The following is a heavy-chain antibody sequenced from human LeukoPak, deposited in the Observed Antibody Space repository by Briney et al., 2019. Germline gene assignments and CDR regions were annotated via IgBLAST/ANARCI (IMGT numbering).Heavy chain of an antibody. D-gene: IGHD3-16*01. CDR1: GFTFSGFA. V-gene: IGHV3-23*01. Sequence: GGSLRLSCAASGFTFSGFAMSWIRQAPGKGLEWASSISRSGESTFYADSVRGRFTISRDNSKNTVSLQMESLRAEDTALYYCAKDYAVGSIDYWGQGTLVTVSS. CDR3: AKDYAVGSIDY. CDR2: ISRSGEST. J-gene: IGHJ4*02.